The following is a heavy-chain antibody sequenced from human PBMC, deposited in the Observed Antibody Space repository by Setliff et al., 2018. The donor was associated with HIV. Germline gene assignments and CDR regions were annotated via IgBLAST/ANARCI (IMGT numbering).Heavy chain of an antibody. D-gene: IGHD6-13*01. CDR2: ISPGDSDT. CDR3: ARPNGSSPAFDI. CDR1: GYKFSTYG. V-gene: IGHV5-51*01. Sequence: GESLKISCKGSGYKFSTYGIGWVRQMPGKGLEWMGIISPGDSDTRYSPSFQGQVTISADKSISITYLQWSSLKASDTAMYYCARPNGSSPAFDIWGQGTMVTVSS. J-gene: IGHJ3*02.